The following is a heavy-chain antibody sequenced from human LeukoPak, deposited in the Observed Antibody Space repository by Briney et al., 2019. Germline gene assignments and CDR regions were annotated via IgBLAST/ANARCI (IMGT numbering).Heavy chain of an antibody. Sequence: KPSETLSLTCTVSGGSISSSSYYWGWIRQPPGKGLEWIGSIYYSGSTYYNPSLKSRVTISVDTSKNQFSLKLSSVTAADTAVYYCARDRTVTDYYYYYYMDVWGKGTTVTVSS. D-gene: IGHD4-17*01. CDR1: GGSISSSSYY. V-gene: IGHV4-39*07. CDR2: IYYSGST. J-gene: IGHJ6*03. CDR3: ARDRTVTDYYYYYYMDV.